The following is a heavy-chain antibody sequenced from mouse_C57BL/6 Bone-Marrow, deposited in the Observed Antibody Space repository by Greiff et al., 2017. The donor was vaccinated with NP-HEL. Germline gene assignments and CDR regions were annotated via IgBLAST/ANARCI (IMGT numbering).Heavy chain of an antibody. Sequence: VQLQQSGAELVKPGASVKLSCKASGYTFTSYWMHWVKQRPGQGLEWIGMIHPNSGSTNYNEKFKSKATLTVDKSSSTAYMQLSSLTSEDSAVYYCARTGRLLLYYAMDYWGQGTSVTVSS. V-gene: IGHV1-64*01. CDR3: ARTGRLLLYYAMDY. J-gene: IGHJ4*01. CDR1: GYTFTSYW. D-gene: IGHD2-3*01. CDR2: IHPNSGST.